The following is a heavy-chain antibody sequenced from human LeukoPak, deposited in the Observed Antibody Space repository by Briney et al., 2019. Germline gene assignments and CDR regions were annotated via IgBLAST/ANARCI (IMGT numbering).Heavy chain of an antibody. D-gene: IGHD3-22*01. J-gene: IGHJ3*02. CDR2: ISACNGNT. CDR1: GYTFTSYG. CDR3: AREGYYDSSGYYSVDAFDI. Sequence: GASVKVSCKASGYTFTSYGISWVRQAPGQGLEWMGWISACNGNTNYAQKLQGRVTMTTDTSTSTAYMELRSLRSDDTAVYYCAREGYYDSSGYYSVDAFDIWGQGTMVTVSS. V-gene: IGHV1-18*01.